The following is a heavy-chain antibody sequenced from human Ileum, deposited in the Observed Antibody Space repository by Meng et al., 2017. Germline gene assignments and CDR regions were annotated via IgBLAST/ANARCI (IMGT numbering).Heavy chain of an antibody. CDR3: VNYCSGGKCSPNEKTQH. V-gene: IGHV4-4*02. D-gene: IGHD2-15*01. CDR2: IFHTGNT. J-gene: IGHJ1*01. CDR1: GGSFSSVNW. Sequence: QLQASGPGLVKLSWTFSPTCGASGGSFSSVNWWGWARQPPGKGLEWIGEIFHTGNTNYNPSLQSRVSLSIDKSKNQFSLKVISVTAADTAVYYCVNYCSGGKCSPNEKTQHWGQGTLVTVSS.